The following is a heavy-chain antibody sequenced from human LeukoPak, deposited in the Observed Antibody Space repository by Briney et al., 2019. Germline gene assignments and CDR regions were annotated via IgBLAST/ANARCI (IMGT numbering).Heavy chain of an antibody. V-gene: IGHV4-38-2*02. Sequence: SETLSLTCTVSGYSISSGYYWGWIRQPPGKGLEWIGSIYHSGSTYYNPSLKSRVTISVDTSKNQFSLKLSSVTAADTAVYYCARGARYMDVWGRGTAVTVSS. CDR1: GYSISSGYY. CDR2: IYHSGST. J-gene: IGHJ6*03. CDR3: ARGARYMDV.